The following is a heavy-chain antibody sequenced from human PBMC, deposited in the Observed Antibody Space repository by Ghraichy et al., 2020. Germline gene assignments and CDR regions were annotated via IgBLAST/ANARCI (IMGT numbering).Heavy chain of an antibody. CDR1: GFTFSGSA. CDR3: TRQRESYYDSSGYYDFDY. D-gene: IGHD3-22*01. CDR2: IRSKANSYAT. J-gene: IGHJ4*02. V-gene: IGHV3-73*01. Sequence: GGSLRLSCAASGFTFSGSAMHWVRQASGKGLEWVGRIRSKANSYATAYAASVKGRFTISRDDSKNTAYLQMNSLKTEDTAVYYCTRQRESYYDSSGYYDFDYWGQGTLVTVSS.